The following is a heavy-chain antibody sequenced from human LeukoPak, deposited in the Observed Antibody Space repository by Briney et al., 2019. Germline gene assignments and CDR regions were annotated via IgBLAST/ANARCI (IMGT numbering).Heavy chain of an antibody. Sequence: PSQTLSLTCTVSGGSISSGSYYWSWIRQPAGKGLEWIGRIYTSGSTNYNPSLKSRVTISVDTSKNQFSLKLSSVTAADTAVYFCARVWFGASRYYYYMDVWGKGTTVTVSS. D-gene: IGHD3-10*01. CDR3: ARVWFGASRYYYYMDV. J-gene: IGHJ6*03. CDR2: IYTSGST. V-gene: IGHV4-61*02. CDR1: GGSISSGSYY.